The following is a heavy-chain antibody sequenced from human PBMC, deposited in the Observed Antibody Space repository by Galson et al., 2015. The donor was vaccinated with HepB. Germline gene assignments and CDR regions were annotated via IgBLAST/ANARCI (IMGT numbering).Heavy chain of an antibody. CDR3: ARLDTAGDH. D-gene: IGHD5-18*01. CDR2: INTSGGST. Sequence: SVKVSCKASGYTFTRYYIHWVRQAPGQGLEWMALINTSGGSTSYARKFQGRVTVTRDTSTNTAYMEVSSLRSADTAMYYCARLDTAGDHWGQGTLVTVSS. J-gene: IGHJ4*02. CDR1: GYTFTRYY. V-gene: IGHV1-46*01.